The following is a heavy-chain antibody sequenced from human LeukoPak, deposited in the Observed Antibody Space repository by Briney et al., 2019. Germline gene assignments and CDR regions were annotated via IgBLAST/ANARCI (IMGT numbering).Heavy chain of an antibody. Sequence: PGRSLRLSCAASGFTFDDYAMHWVRQAPGKGLEWVSGISWNSGSIGYADSVKGRFTISRDNAKNSLYLQMNSLRAEDTALYYCAKGTRAVAGRGHFDYWGQGALVTVSS. CDR2: ISWNSGSI. J-gene: IGHJ4*02. D-gene: IGHD6-19*01. CDR3: AKGTRAVAGRGHFDY. CDR1: GFTFDDYA. V-gene: IGHV3-9*01.